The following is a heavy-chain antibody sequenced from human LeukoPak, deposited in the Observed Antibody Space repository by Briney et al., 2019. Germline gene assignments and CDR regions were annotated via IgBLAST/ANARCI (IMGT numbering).Heavy chain of an antibody. Sequence: GGSLRLSCAASEFSVGSNYMTWVRQAPGKGLEWVSLIYSGGSTYYADSVKGRFTISSGNSKNTLYLLMNSLRAEDTAVYYCAREPSGYHNTGGQGTLVTVSS. CDR3: AREPSGYHNT. D-gene: IGHD5-12*01. J-gene: IGHJ4*02. CDR1: EFSVGSNY. V-gene: IGHV3-66*01. CDR2: IYSGGST.